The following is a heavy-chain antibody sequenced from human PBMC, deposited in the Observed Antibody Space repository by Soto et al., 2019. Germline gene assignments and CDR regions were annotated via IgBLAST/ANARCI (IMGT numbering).Heavy chain of an antibody. D-gene: IGHD3-9*01. V-gene: IGHV3-48*01. CDR2: ISSSSSTI. CDR3: AREADILNWFDP. CDR1: GFTFSSYS. J-gene: IGHJ5*02. Sequence: EVQLVESGGGLVQPGGSLRLSCAASGFTFSSYSMNWVRQAPGKGLEWVSYISSSSSTIYYADSVKGRFTISRDNAKNSMYMQMKSLRAEDTAVYYCAREADILNWFDPWGQGTLVTVSS.